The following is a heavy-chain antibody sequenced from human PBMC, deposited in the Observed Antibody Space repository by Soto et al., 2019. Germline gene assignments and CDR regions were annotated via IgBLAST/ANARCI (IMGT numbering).Heavy chain of an antibody. V-gene: IGHV3-23*01. CDR3: AKDSTNYGDVDY. Sequence: GESLKISCAASGFTFSSYAMSWVRQAPGKGLEWVSAISGSGGSTYYADSVKGRFTISRDNSKNTLYLQMNSLRDEDTAVYYFAKDSTNYGDVDYWGQGSLVTVSS. CDR1: GFTFSSYA. J-gene: IGHJ4*02. D-gene: IGHD4-17*01. CDR2: ISGSGGST.